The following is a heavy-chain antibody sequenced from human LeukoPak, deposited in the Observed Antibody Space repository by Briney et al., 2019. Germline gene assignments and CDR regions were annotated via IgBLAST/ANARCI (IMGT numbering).Heavy chain of an antibody. Sequence: PGGSLRLSCAASGFTFSSYSMNWVRQAPGKGLEWVSSISSSSSYIYYAESVKGRFTISRDNAKNSLYLQMNSLRAEDTAVYYCARGLSGGIAAAGLEDWFDPWGQGPLVTVSS. D-gene: IGHD6-13*01. J-gene: IGHJ5*02. V-gene: IGHV3-21*01. CDR3: ARGLSGGIAAAGLEDWFDP. CDR1: GFTFSSYS. CDR2: ISSSSSYI.